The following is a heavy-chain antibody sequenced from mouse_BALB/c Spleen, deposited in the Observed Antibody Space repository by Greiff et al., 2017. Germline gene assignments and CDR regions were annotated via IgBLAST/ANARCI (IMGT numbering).Heavy chain of an antibody. V-gene: IGHV5-9*03. J-gene: IGHJ3*01. CDR2: ISSGGGNT. D-gene: IGHD1-1*01. CDR1: GFTFSSYT. CDR3: ARSDYYGSSFAY. Sequence: EVKVVESGGGLVKPGGSLKLSCAASGFTFSSYTMSWVRQTPEKRLEWVATISSGGGNTYYPDSVKGRFTISRDNAKNNLYLQMSSLRSEDTALYYCARSDYYGSSFAYWGQGTLVTVSA.